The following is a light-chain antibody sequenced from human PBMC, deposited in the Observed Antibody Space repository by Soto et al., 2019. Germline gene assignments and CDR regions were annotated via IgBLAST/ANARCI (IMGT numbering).Light chain of an antibody. Sequence: QPVLTQPPSVSGAPGQRVTISCTGSSSNIGAGYDVHWYQQLLGTAPKLLIYGNSNRPSGVPDRFSGSKSGTSASLAITGLQAEDEADYYCQSYDSSLSAYVFGTGTKVTVL. CDR1: SSNIGAGYD. CDR2: GNS. J-gene: IGLJ1*01. CDR3: QSYDSSLSAYV. V-gene: IGLV1-40*01.